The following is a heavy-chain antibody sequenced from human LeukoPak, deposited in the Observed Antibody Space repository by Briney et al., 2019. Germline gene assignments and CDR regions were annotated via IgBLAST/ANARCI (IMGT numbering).Heavy chain of an antibody. D-gene: IGHD1-26*01. CDR1: GFTFSSYE. CDR3: VRHQAKIGGGYYMDV. Sequence: GGSLRLSCAGSGFTFSSYEMNWVRQAPGKGLEWVSYISNSGSSIYYADSVKGRFTISRDNAKNSLYLQMNSLRAEDTAVYYCVRHQAKIGGGYYMDVWGKGTTVTVSS. CDR2: ISNSGSSI. J-gene: IGHJ6*03. V-gene: IGHV3-48*03.